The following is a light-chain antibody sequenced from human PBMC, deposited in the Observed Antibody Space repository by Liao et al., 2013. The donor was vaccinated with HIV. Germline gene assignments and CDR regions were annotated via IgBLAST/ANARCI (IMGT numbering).Light chain of an antibody. V-gene: IGLV3-1*01. J-gene: IGLJ2*01. Sequence: SYELTQAPSVSVSPGQTASITCSGERLGDKYASWYQKKSGQSPVLVIYEDTKRPAGIPERFSGSNSGNTATLTISGTQPLDEADYYCQTWHISTLILGGGTKLTVL. CDR3: QTWHISTLI. CDR1: RLGDKY. CDR2: EDT.